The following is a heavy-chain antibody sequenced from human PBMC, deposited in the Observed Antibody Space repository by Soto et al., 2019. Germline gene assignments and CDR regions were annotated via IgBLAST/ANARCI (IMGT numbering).Heavy chain of an antibody. CDR1: GYISTNYY. J-gene: IGHJ6*02. D-gene: IGHD3-16*01. Sequence: ASVKVSCKASGYISTNYYIHWVRQAPGQGLEWMGYINAYNGNTNYAQNLQGRLTLTTDTSTATAYMELRSLRSNDTAIYYCAMVDVYVTPSPQDVWGQGTTVTVSS. V-gene: IGHV1-18*04. CDR2: INAYNGNT. CDR3: AMVDVYVTPSPQDV.